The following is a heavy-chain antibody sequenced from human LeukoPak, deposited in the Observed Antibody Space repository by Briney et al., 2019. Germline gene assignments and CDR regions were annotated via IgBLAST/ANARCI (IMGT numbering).Heavy chain of an antibody. CDR1: GFIFSNFP. CDR2: ISGTGGDT. J-gene: IGHJ4*02. Sequence: PGGSLRLSCAASGFIFSNFPMTWVRQTPGKGLEGVSSISGTGGDTYYTDSVRGRFTISRDNSKNTLYLQMNSLRAEDTAVYYCAKDRDFLLGARLFDYWGQGILVTVSS. D-gene: IGHD2-8*02. V-gene: IGHV3-23*01. CDR3: AKDRDFLLGARLFDY.